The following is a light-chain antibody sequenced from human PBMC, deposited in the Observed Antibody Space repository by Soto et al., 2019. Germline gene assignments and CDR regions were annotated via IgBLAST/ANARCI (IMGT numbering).Light chain of an antibody. CDR1: QSISSSY. J-gene: IGKJ1*01. V-gene: IGKV3-20*01. CDR3: EHYGSAPAWT. CDR2: GAS. Sequence: EIVLTQSPGTLSLSPGERATLSCRASQSISSSYLAWYQQKPGQAPRLLIYGASKRATGIPDRFSGSGSRTDFTLTISKLESEDLAVYYCEHYGSAPAWTVGQGTKVEIK.